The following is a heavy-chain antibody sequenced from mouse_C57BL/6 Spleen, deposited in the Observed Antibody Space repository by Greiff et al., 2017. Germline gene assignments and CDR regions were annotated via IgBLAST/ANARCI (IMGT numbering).Heavy chain of an antibody. D-gene: IGHD2-5*01. CDR1: GYTFTSYW. Sequence: VQLQQPGTELVKPGASVKLSCKASGYTFTSYWMHWVKQRPGQGLEWIGNINPSNGGTNYNEKFKSKATLTVDKSSSTAYLQLSSLTSEDSAVYYCATYDSNYDYAMDYWGQGTSVTVSS. CDR2: INPSNGGT. J-gene: IGHJ4*01. V-gene: IGHV1-53*01. CDR3: ATYDSNYDYAMDY.